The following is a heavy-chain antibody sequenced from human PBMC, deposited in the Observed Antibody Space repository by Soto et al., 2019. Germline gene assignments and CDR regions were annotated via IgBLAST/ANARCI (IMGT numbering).Heavy chain of an antibody. CDR1: GLTFSGSS. Sequence: EVQLVESGGGLVQPGGSLRLSCAGSGLTFSGSSFHWVRQASGKGLEWVGRSRSRANSYATTYAASVKGRFTISRDESKNTTYLQMNSLRPEDTAVYYCASLMYDSSNFYDVDYWGQGTLVTVSS. J-gene: IGHJ4*02. CDR3: ASLMYDSSNFYDVDY. D-gene: IGHD3-22*01. V-gene: IGHV3-73*02. CDR2: SRSRANSYAT.